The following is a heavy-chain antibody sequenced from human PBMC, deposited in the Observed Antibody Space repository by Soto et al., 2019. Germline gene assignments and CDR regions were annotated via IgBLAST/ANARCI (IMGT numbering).Heavy chain of an antibody. D-gene: IGHD5-12*01. CDR2: ISSSGSSM. CDR3: ARDRIGDGYNDPFAY. CDR1: GFTFSDYY. J-gene: IGHJ4*02. V-gene: IGHV3-11*01. Sequence: KPGGSLRLSCAASGFTFSDYYMSWIRQAPGKGLEWVSYISSSGSSMYHADSVKGRFTISRDNTKNSLYLQMNSLRAEDTAVYYCARDRIGDGYNDPFAYWGQGTLVTVSS.